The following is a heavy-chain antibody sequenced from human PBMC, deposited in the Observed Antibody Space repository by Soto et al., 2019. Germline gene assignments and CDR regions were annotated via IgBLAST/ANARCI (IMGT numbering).Heavy chain of an antibody. D-gene: IGHD3-10*01. CDR1: GSTFTTYG. Sequence: ASVKVSCKTSGSTFTTYGVSWVRQAPGQGLEWMGWISAYNGNTNYAQKLQGRVTMTTDTSTSTAYMELRGLRSDDTAVYYCARDRYYYGSGSYYISWFDPWGQGTLVTVSS. CDR3: ARDRYYYGSGSYYISWFDP. V-gene: IGHV1-18*04. CDR2: ISAYNGNT. J-gene: IGHJ5*02.